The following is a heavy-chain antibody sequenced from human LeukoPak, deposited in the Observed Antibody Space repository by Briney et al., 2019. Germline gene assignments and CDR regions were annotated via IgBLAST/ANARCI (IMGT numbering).Heavy chain of an antibody. CDR2: TSGSGGST. Sequence: GGSLRLSCAASGFTFRTYAMSWVRQTPGKGLDWVSVTSGSGGSTYYADSVRGRFTISRDNSRNTLYLQMNSLRAEDTAVYYCAKGKGSGHYYYYSMDVWGKGTTVTVSS. CDR1: GFTFRTYA. V-gene: IGHV3-23*01. CDR3: AKGKGSGHYYYYSMDV. J-gene: IGHJ6*03. D-gene: IGHD1-14*01.